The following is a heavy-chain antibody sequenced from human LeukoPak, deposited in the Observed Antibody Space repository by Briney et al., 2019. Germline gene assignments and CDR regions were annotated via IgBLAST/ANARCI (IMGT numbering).Heavy chain of an antibody. CDR2: IYSGGST. V-gene: IGHV3-66*04. D-gene: IGHD3-16*01. J-gene: IGHJ4*02. CDR1: GFTVSSNY. CDR3: ARHIPRGDNYFDS. Sequence: GRSLRHSCAASGFTVSSNYMSWVRQAPGKGLEWVSVIYSGGSTYYADSVKGRFTISRDNAKSSLYLQMNSLRAEDTAIYYCARHIPRGDNYFDSWGQGTLVTVSS.